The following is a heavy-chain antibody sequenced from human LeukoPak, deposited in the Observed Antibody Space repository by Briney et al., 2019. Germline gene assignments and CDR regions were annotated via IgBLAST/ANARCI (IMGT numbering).Heavy chain of an antibody. CDR3: ARVARYRIDY. CDR1: GFTVSSNY. V-gene: IGHV3-53*01. Sequence: GGSLRLSCAASGFTVSSNYMSWVRQPPGKGLEWVSVIYSGGSTYYADSVKGRFTISRDNSKNTLYLQMNSLRAEDTAVYYCARVARYRIDYWGQGTLVTVSS. D-gene: IGHD4-11*01. CDR2: IYSGGST. J-gene: IGHJ4*02.